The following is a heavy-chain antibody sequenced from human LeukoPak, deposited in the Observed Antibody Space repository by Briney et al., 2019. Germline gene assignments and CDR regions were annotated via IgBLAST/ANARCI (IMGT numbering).Heavy chain of an antibody. D-gene: IGHD1-1*01. CDR3: ARDTTIIGTTIVDY. V-gene: IGHV1-18*01. Sequence: GASVKVSCKASGYTFTNYGISWVRQAPGQWLEWMGWISTYNGNTNYGQKLQGRVTMTTDTSTSTVYMELRSLRSDDTAVYYCARDTTIIGTTIVDYWGQGTLVTVSS. CDR2: ISTYNGNT. J-gene: IGHJ4*02. CDR1: GYTFTNYG.